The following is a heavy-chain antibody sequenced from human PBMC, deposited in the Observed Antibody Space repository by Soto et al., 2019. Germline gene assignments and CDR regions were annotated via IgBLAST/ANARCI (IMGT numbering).Heavy chain of an antibody. D-gene: IGHD6-13*01. V-gene: IGHV1-69*01. CDR2: IIPIFGTA. Sequence: QVQLVQSGAEVKKPGSSVKVSCKASGGTFSSYAISWVRQAPGQGLEWMGVIIPIFGTANYAQKFQGRVTITADESTSTAYMELSSLRSEDTAVYYCARGGGDSSSLWPTFFDYWGQGTLVTVSS. CDR3: ARGGGDSSSLWPTFFDY. CDR1: GGTFSSYA. J-gene: IGHJ4*02.